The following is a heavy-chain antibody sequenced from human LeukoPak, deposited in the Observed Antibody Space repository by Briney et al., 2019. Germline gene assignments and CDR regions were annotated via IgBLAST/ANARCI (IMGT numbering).Heavy chain of an antibody. V-gene: IGHV1-46*01. J-gene: IGHJ4*02. CDR2: INPSGGST. CDR3: ARVNPFGGDLFDY. D-gene: IGHD2-21*01. Sequence: GASVKVSCKASGYTFTSYYMHWVRQAPGQGLEWMGIINPSGGSTSYAQKFQGRVTMIRDTSTSTVYMELSSLRPEDTAVYYCARVNPFGGDLFDYWGQGTLVTVSS. CDR1: GYTFTSYY.